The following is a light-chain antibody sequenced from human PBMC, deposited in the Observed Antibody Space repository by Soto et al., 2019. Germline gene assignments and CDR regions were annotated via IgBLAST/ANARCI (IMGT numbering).Light chain of an antibody. J-gene: IGKJ1*01. CDR2: DAS. Sequence: DIQMTQSPSSLSASVGDRVTITCRASQNIDRWVAWYQQKSGKAPKLLIYDASTLESGVPSRFSGTGSGTEFTFSITSLQPEDFGTYYCQQCYMGWTFGQGTKVDI. CDR1: QNIDRW. V-gene: IGKV1-5*01. CDR3: QQCYMGWT.